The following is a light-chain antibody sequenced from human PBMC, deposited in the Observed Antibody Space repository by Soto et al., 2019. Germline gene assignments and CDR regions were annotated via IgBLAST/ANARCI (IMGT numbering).Light chain of an antibody. V-gene: IGKV1-39*01. CDR1: QSFSSY. CDR2: AAS. CDR3: QQSYSTLTWT. Sequence: DIQMTQSPSSLSALVGDRVTITCRAGQSFSSYLNWYQQKPGKAPKLLIYAASSLQSGVPSRFSGSGSGTDFTLTISSLQPEDFATYYCQQSYSTLTWTFGQGTKVEIK. J-gene: IGKJ1*01.